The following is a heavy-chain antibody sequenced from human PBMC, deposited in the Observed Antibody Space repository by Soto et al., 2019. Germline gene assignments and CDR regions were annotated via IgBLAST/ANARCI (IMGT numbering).Heavy chain of an antibody. J-gene: IGHJ4*02. CDR3: ARVIGYQYGYPQQFDY. D-gene: IGHD5-18*01. CDR2: MFYSGTT. CDR1: SDSINNYY. Sequence: QVRLQESGPGLVKPSETQSLICDVSSDSINNYYWSWVRQPPGKRLEWLGCMFYSGTTIYNPSLKGRISISGDASKSQFSLKLTSVNAADTAVYYCARVIGYQYGYPQQFDYWGQGSLVTVSS. V-gene: IGHV4-59*01.